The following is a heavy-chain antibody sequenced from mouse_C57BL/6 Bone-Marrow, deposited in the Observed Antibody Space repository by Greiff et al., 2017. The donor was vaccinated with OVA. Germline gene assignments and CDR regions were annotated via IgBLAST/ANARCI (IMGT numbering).Heavy chain of an antibody. J-gene: IGHJ3*01. D-gene: IGHD2-5*01. Sequence: VQLQQSGAEPAKPGASVKLSCKASGYTFTSSWMHWVKQRPGQGLEWIGYINPSSGYTKYNQKCKDKATLTADKTSSTAYMQLSSLTYEDSAVYYCARGDDSKAFAYWGQGTLVTVSA. CDR2: INPSSGYT. V-gene: IGHV1-7*01. CDR1: GYTFTSSW. CDR3: ARGDDSKAFAY.